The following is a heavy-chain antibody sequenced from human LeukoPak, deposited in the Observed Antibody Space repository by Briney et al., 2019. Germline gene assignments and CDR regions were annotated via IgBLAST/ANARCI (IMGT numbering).Heavy chain of an antibody. CDR1: GGSISSGDYY. D-gene: IGHD2-21*01. V-gene: IGHV4-30-4*01. J-gene: IGHJ2*01. Sequence: SETLSLTCTVSGGSISSGDYYWSWIRQPPGKGLEWIGYIYYSGSTYYNPSLKSRVTISVDTSKNQFSLKLSSVTAADTAVYYYARGLGGDPYWYFDLWGRGTLVTVSS. CDR2: IYYSGST. CDR3: ARGLGGDPYWYFDL.